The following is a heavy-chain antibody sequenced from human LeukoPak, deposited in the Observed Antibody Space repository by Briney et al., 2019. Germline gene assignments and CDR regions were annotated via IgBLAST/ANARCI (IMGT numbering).Heavy chain of an antibody. D-gene: IGHD5-18*01. CDR3: TRGPIQLWIHNAMDV. J-gene: IGHJ6*02. CDR2: IRSKAYRGTT. CDR1: GFTFGDHA. V-gene: IGHV3-49*04. Sequence: QPGRSLRLSCLGFGFTFGDHAMSWVRQAPGKGLEWVGFIRSKAYRGTTEYAASVRGRFTISREDSKSIAYLQMNSLKTEDTGVYYCTRGPIQLWIHNAMDVWGQGTTVSVSS.